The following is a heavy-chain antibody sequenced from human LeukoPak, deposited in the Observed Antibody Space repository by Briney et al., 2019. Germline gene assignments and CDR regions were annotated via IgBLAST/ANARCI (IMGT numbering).Heavy chain of an antibody. V-gene: IGHV1-18*01. CDR2: ISAYNGVT. D-gene: IGHD6-19*01. CDR1: GFNFANYG. J-gene: IGHJ6*04. CDR3: GRYGGGGSGWYSDRTMDV. Sequence: ASVKVSCKASGFNFANYGISWVRQAPGQGLEWMGWISAYNGVTNYAQNLQDRVTLTTDTSTNTAYMELGSLRYDDTAIYYCGRYGGGGSGWYSDRTMDVWGEGTTVIVSS.